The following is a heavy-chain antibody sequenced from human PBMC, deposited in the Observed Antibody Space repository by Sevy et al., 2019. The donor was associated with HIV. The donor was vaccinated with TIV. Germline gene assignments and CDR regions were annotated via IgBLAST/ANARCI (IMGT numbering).Heavy chain of an antibody. D-gene: IGHD4-4*01. V-gene: IGHV4-39*01. CDR2: IYYSGST. J-gene: IGHJ6*02. CDR1: GGSISSSSYY. Sequence: SETLSLTCTVSGGSISSSSYYWGWIRQPPGKGLEWIGSIYYSGSTYYNPSLKSRVTISVDTSKNQFSLKLSSVTAADTAVYYCAGLDSNRYYYYGMDVWGQGTTVTVSS. CDR3: AGLDSNRYYYYGMDV.